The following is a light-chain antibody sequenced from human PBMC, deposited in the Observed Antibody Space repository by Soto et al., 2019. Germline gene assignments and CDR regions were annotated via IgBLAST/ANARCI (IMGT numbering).Light chain of an antibody. J-gene: IGKJ5*01. Sequence: IMMTQCPANLSVSPGERATLSCRASQSVSNNLAWYQQKPGQAPRLLIYYASTRATGIPARFSGSGSGTEFTLTISSLQSEDFALYYCQQYNNWPPITFGQGTRLEIK. CDR2: YAS. CDR3: QQYNNWPPIT. CDR1: QSVSNN. V-gene: IGKV3-15*01.